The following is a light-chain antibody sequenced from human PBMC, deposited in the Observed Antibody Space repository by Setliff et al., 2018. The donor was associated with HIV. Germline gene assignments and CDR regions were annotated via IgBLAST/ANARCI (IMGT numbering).Light chain of an antibody. V-gene: IGLV2-14*03. CDR3: TSYSSKTTLGI. J-gene: IGLJ1*01. Sequence: QSALTQPASVSGSPGQSITISCSGTSSDVGGYNYVSWYQQHPGEAPKLMIYDVSNRPSGVSNRLSGSKSGNTASLTISGLQAEDEADYYCTSYSSKTTLGIFGTGTKVTVL. CDR1: SSDVGGYNY. CDR2: DVS.